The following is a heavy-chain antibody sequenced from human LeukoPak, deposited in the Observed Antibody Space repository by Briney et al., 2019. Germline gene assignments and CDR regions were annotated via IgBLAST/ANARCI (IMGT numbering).Heavy chain of an antibody. J-gene: IGHJ4*02. Sequence: SETLSLTCTVSGGSITNYYWTWIRQPPGKGLEWIGYIHYSGSTNYNPSLKSRVTISVDTSKNQFSLNLRSVTAADTAVYYCARSSGWRYYFDYWGQGTLVTVSS. V-gene: IGHV4-59*08. CDR1: GGSITNYY. CDR2: IHYSGST. D-gene: IGHD6-19*01. CDR3: ARSSGWRYYFDY.